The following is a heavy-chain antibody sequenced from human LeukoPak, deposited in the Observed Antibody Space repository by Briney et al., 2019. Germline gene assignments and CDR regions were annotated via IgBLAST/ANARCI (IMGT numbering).Heavy chain of an antibody. CDR2: INPNTGGT. D-gene: IGHD6-13*01. V-gene: IGHV1-2*02. Sequence: AASVKVSCKASEYTSTDYYIHWVRQAPGQGLEWMGWINPNTGGTNYPQKFQGRVTMTRDTSISTAYMEVSRLRSDDTAVYYCARESSSSSWAFHYWGQGTLVTVSS. J-gene: IGHJ4*02. CDR1: EYTSTDYY. CDR3: ARESSSSSWAFHY.